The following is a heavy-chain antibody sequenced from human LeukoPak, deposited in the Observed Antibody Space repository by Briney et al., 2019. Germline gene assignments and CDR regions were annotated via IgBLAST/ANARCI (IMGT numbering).Heavy chain of an antibody. CDR1: GFTFRSYA. CDR2: IYYSGST. J-gene: IGHJ4*02. CDR3: SRENGAFSPFGY. V-gene: IGHV4-59*12. Sequence: PGGSLRLSCAASGFTFRSYAMSWVRQAPGKGLEWIGDIYYSGSTNYNPSLKSRVTISLDTSKNHLSLSLTSVTAADTAVYYCSRENGAFSPFGYWGQGTLVTVPS. D-gene: IGHD2-8*01.